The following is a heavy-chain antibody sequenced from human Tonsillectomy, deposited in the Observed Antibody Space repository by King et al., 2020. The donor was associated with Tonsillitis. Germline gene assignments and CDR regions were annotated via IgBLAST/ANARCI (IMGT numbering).Heavy chain of an antibody. V-gene: IGHV1-24*01. D-gene: IGHD3-3*01. CDR1: GYTLTELS. CDR2: FDPENSET. CDR3: TTGRPANYDFWSGPFDP. J-gene: IGHJ5*02. Sequence: QLVQSGAEMKKPGASVKVSCKVSGYTLTELSMHWVRQAPGKGLEWMGGFDPENSETIYAQKFQGRVTMTEDTSTDTAYMELSSLRSEDTAVYYCTTGRPANYDFWSGPFDPWGQGTLVTVSS.